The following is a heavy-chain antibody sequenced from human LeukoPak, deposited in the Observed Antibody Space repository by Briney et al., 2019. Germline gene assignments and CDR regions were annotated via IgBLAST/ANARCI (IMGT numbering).Heavy chain of an antibody. CDR1: GGSFSGYY. V-gene: IGHV4-34*01. CDR3: ARGGYCSRASCYGGGFDP. J-gene: IGHJ5*02. CDR2: INHSGST. D-gene: IGHD2-2*01. Sequence: SSETLSLTCAVYGGSFSGYYWSWIRQPPGKGREWIGEINHSGSTNYNPSLKSRVAISVDTSKNQFSLKLSSVSAADMAVYYCARGGYCSRASCYGGGFDPWGQGTLVTVSS.